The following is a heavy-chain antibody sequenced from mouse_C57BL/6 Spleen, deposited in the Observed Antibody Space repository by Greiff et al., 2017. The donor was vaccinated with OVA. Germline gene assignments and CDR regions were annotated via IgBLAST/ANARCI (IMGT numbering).Heavy chain of an antibody. CDR1: GYTFTSYW. D-gene: IGHD4-1*01. V-gene: IGHV1-64*01. CDR3: ARSGTLGYFDV. CDR2: IHPNSGST. J-gene: IGHJ1*03. Sequence: QVQLQQPGAELVKPGASVKLSCKASGYTFTSYWMHWVKQRPGQGLEWIGMIHPNSGSTNYNEKFKSKATLTVDKSSSTAYMQLSSLTSADSAVYYCARSGTLGYFDVWGTGTTVTVSS.